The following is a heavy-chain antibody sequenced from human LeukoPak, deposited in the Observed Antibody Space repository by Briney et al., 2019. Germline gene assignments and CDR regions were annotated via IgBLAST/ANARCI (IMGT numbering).Heavy chain of an antibody. CDR1: GFTFSSYA. D-gene: IGHD3-3*01. Sequence: GGSLRLSCAASGFTFSSYAMSWVRQAPGKGLEWVSAISGSGGSTYYADSVKGRFTISRDNSKNTLYLQMNSLRAEDTAVYYCAKDPDPYYDFWSGYSKYNWFDPWGQGTLVTVSS. CDR2: ISGSGGST. V-gene: IGHV3-23*01. J-gene: IGHJ5*02. CDR3: AKDPDPYYDFWSGYSKYNWFDP.